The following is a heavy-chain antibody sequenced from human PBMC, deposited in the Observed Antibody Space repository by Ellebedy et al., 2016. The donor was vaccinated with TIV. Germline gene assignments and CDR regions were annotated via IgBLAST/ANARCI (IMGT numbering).Heavy chain of an antibody. V-gene: IGHV4-34*01. D-gene: IGHD3-10*01. Sequence: SETLSLTCAVYGGSFSGYYWIWIRQPPGQGLEWIGEANRSGSTRYNTSLKSRVTISVDTSKNQFSMILTSVTAADTAVYYCARVAYGSGEGSGFDPWGQGTLVTVSS. J-gene: IGHJ5*02. CDR2: ANRSGST. CDR3: ARVAYGSGEGSGFDP. CDR1: GGSFSGYY.